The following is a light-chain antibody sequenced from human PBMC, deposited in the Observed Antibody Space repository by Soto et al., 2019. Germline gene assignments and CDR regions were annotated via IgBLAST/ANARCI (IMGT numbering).Light chain of an antibody. Sequence: NFMLTQPHSVSESPGQTVTISCTRSSGTIASNYVQWYQQRPGSAPTTVIYEDNQRPSGVPDRFSGSIDSSSNSASLTISGLKTEDEADYCCQSYDNNNQVFGGGTKLTVL. CDR1: SGTIASNY. CDR3: QSYDNNNQV. J-gene: IGLJ3*02. V-gene: IGLV6-57*03. CDR2: EDN.